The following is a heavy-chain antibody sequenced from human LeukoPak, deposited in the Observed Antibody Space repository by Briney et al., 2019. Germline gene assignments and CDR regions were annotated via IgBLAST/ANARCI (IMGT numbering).Heavy chain of an antibody. CDR2: MSGSGGMT. CDR1: GFTFNIYA. CDR3: AKGAMPYYDGSGYNYFDY. Sequence: GGSLRLSCAASGFTFNIYAMSWVRQAPGKGLEWVSAMSGSGGMTYYADSVKGRFSISRDNSKNTLHLQMNSLRAEDTAVYYCAKGAMPYYDGSGYNYFDYWGQGTPVTVSS. V-gene: IGHV3-23*01. D-gene: IGHD3-22*01. J-gene: IGHJ4*02.